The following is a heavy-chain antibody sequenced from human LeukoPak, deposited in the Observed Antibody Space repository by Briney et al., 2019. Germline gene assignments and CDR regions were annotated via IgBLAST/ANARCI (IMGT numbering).Heavy chain of an antibody. CDR2: IYHSGST. CDR3: ARESDDYGGNSVSLGNRGFDY. D-gene: IGHD4-23*01. Sequence: SETLSLTCAVSGGSISSSNWWSWVRQPPGKGLEWIGEIYHSGSTNYNPSLKSRVTISVDTSKNQFSLKLSSVTAADTAVYYCARESDDYGGNSVSLGNRGFDYWGQGTLVTVSS. V-gene: IGHV4-4*02. CDR1: GGSISSSNW. J-gene: IGHJ4*02.